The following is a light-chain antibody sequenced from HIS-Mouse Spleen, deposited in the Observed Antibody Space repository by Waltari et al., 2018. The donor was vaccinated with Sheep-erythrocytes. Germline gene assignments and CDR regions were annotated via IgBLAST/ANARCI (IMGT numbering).Light chain of an antibody. Sequence: AIQMTQSPSSLSASVGDRVTITCRASQGIRNDLGWYQQKTGKAPKLLIYAASSLQSGGPSRFSGSGSGTDFTLTISSLQPEDFATYYCLQDYNYPYTFGQGTKLEIK. CDR2: AAS. V-gene: IGKV1-6*01. CDR3: LQDYNYPYT. J-gene: IGKJ2*01. CDR1: QGIRND.